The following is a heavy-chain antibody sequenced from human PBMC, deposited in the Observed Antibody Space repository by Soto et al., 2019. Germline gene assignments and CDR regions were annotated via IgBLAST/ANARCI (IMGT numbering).Heavy chain of an antibody. CDR3: ARDHLILPAHDFFYGSDV. J-gene: IGHJ6*02. CDR1: GFIFSMYS. D-gene: IGHD2-21*02. V-gene: IGHV3-7*03. CDR2: IPQDGVDG. Sequence: PGGSLRLSCEVSGFIFSMYSMSWVRQTPGKGLEWVAKIPQDGVDGHYADAVKGRLTISRDNGKNSLYLQMNNLRAEDTAVYYCARDHLILPAHDFFYGSDVWGRGATVTVSS.